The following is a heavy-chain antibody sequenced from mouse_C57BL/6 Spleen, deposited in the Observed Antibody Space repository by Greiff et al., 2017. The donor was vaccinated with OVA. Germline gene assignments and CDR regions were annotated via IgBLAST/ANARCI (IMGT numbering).Heavy chain of an antibody. CDR1: GFTFSDYY. CDR2: ISNGGGST. V-gene: IGHV5-12*01. Sequence: DVMLVESGGGLVQPGGSLKLSCAASGFTFSDYYMYWVRQTPEKRLEWVAYISNGGGSTYYPDTVKGRFTISRDNAKNTLYLQMSRLKSEDTAMYYCARGGYGNYDYAMDYWGQGTSVTVSS. D-gene: IGHD2-1*01. CDR3: ARGGYGNYDYAMDY. J-gene: IGHJ4*01.